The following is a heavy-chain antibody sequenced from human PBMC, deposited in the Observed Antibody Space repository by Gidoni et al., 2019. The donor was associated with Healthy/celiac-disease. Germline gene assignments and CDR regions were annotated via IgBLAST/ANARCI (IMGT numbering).Heavy chain of an antibody. CDR2: IYYSGST. J-gene: IGHJ4*02. CDR3: ASLPYCGGDCYSGDG. CDR1: GGSISSSSYY. Sequence: QLHLQESGPGLVKPSETLSLTCTVSGGSISSSSYYWGWIRQPPGKGLEWIGSIYYSGSTYYNPSLKSRVTISVDTSKNQFSLKLSSVTAADTAVYYCASLPYCGGDCYSGDGWGQGTLVTVSS. V-gene: IGHV4-39*07. D-gene: IGHD2-21*02.